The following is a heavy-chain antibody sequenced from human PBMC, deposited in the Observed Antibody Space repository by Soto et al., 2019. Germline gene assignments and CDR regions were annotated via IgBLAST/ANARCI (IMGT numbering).Heavy chain of an antibody. J-gene: IGHJ4*02. Sequence: QVQLVQSGAEAKKPGSSVKVSCKSSGGTFTNYAIDWVRQARGQGLEWMGGIIPMFGTPNYAQKFQGRVTSXXDXSXXTADMELSSLTSEDTAVYYCARGFGYDTSGYYYFYWGQGTLITVSS. CDR1: GGTFTNYA. CDR2: IIPMFGTP. V-gene: IGHV1-69*12. D-gene: IGHD3-22*01. CDR3: ARGFGYDTSGYYYFY.